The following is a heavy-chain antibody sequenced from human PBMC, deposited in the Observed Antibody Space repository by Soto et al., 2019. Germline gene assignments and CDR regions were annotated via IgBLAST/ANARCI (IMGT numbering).Heavy chain of an antibody. Sequence: XGSRRLSCEVSGFTFSMYSMSWVRQSPGKGLEWVAKIPQDGVDGHYADSVKGRFIISRDNGKNSLHLQLNNLRAEDTAVYYCARDHLILPAHDFFYGSDVWGRGSTVTVSS. J-gene: IGHJ6*02. CDR3: ARDHLILPAHDFFYGSDV. D-gene: IGHD2-21*02. V-gene: IGHV3-7*03. CDR1: GFTFSMYS. CDR2: IPQDGVDG.